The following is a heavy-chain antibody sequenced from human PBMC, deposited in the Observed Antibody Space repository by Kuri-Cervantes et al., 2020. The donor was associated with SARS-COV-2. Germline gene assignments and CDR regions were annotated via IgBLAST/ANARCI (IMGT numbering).Heavy chain of an antibody. J-gene: IGHJ3*02. Sequence: SVKVSCKASGGTFSSYAISWVRQAPGQGLEWMGGIIPIFGTANYAQKFQGRVTMTRDTSTSTVYMELSSLRSEDTAVYYCARGAPIVVVPAAKGDDAFDIWGQGTMVTVSS. CDR1: GGTFSSYA. CDR2: IIPIFGTA. CDR3: ARGAPIVVVPAAKGDDAFDI. V-gene: IGHV1-69*05. D-gene: IGHD2-2*01.